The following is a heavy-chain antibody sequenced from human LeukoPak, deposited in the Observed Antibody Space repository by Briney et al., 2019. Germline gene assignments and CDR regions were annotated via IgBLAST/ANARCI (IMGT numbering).Heavy chain of an antibody. Sequence: SETLSLTCTVSGGSINSSSYYWGWIRQPPGKGLEWIGSIYYTGTTYYSPSLKSRVTILLDTSKKQFSLKLRSVTAADTAVYYCARAVEDFYYYMDVWGKGTTVTVSS. CDR1: GGSINSSSYY. V-gene: IGHV4-39*07. J-gene: IGHJ6*03. D-gene: IGHD6-19*01. CDR2: IYYTGTT. CDR3: ARAVEDFYYYMDV.